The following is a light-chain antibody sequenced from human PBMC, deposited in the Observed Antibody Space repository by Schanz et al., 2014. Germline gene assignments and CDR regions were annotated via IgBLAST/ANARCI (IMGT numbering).Light chain of an antibody. CDR1: GGDVGAYNY. CDR2: EVS. CDR3: CSYAGSNSLRV. J-gene: IGLJ1*01. Sequence: QSALTQPPSASGSPGQSVTISCTGTGGDVGAYNYVSWYQQHPGKAPKLLIYEVSKRPSGVPDRFSGSKSGNTASLTVSGLQAEDEADYYCCSYAGSNSLRVFGTGTKVTVL. V-gene: IGLV2-8*01.